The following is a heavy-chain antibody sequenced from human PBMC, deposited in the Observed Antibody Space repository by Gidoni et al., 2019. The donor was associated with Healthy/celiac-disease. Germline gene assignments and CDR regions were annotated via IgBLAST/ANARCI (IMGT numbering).Heavy chain of an antibody. J-gene: IGHJ4*02. CDR3: AREVHGFFDY. V-gene: IGHV3-53*02. CDR1: GFTVSSNY. D-gene: IGHD1-1*01. Sequence: EVQLVETGGGLLPPGGSLRLSCAASGFTVSSNYMCWVRQAPGKGLEWVSVIYSGGSTYYADSVKGRFTISRDNSKNTLYLQMNSLRAEDTAVYYCAREVHGFFDYWGQGTLVTVSS. CDR2: IYSGGST.